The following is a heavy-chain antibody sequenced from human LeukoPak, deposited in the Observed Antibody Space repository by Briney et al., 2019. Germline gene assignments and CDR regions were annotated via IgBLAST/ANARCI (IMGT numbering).Heavy chain of an antibody. J-gene: IGHJ6*03. CDR1: GYTFTSYD. V-gene: IGHV1-8*03. D-gene: IGHD6-13*01. Sequence: ASVKVSCKASGYTFTSYDINWVRQATGQGLEWMGWMNPNSGNTGYAQKFQGRVTITRNTSISTAYMELSSLRSEDTAVYYCARDSSSWYRGSYYYYMDVWGKGTTVTVPS. CDR3: ARDSSSWYRGSYYYYMDV. CDR2: MNPNSGNT.